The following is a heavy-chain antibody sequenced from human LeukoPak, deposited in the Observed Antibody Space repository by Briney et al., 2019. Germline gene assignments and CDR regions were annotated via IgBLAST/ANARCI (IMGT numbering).Heavy chain of an antibody. CDR1: GFTFSSYS. Sequence: GGSLRLSCAASGFTFSSYSMNWVRQAPGKGLEWVSSISSSSSYIYYADSVKGRFTISRENAKNSLYLQMNSLRAGDTAVYYCARGHSSGGYAFDIWGQGTMVTVSS. J-gene: IGHJ3*02. D-gene: IGHD6-19*01. V-gene: IGHV3-21*01. CDR2: ISSSSSYI. CDR3: ARGHSSGGYAFDI.